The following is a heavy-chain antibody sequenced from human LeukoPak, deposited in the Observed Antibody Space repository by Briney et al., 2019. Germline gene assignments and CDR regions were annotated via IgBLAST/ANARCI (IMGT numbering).Heavy chain of an antibody. CDR3: ARHIPFDC. D-gene: IGHD2-21*01. V-gene: IGHV3-48*01. CDR1: GFTFSSSS. Sequence: GGSLRLSCAASGFTFSSSSMNWVRQAPERGLEWVSYISTSGGTIYYADSVKGRFTISRDNAKNSLYLQMDSLRAEDTAVYYCARHIPFDCWGQGTLVTVSS. CDR2: ISTSGGTI. J-gene: IGHJ4*02.